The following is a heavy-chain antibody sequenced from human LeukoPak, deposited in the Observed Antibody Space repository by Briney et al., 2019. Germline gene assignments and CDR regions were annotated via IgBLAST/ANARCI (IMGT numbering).Heavy chain of an antibody. CDR2: IYNSGST. J-gene: IGHJ4*02. CDR3: VRDRELHY. Sequence: AETLSLTCTVSGVSISIYYWSWVRQPPGKGLEWIGYIYNSGSTTYNPSLKSRATISVDTSKNQFSLKLTSMTAADTAFYYCVRDRELHYWGQGILVTVSS. CDR1: GVSISIYY. D-gene: IGHD1-7*01. V-gene: IGHV4-59*01.